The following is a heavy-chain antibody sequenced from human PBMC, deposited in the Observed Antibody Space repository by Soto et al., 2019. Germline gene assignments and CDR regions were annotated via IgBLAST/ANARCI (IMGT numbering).Heavy chain of an antibody. J-gene: IGHJ4*02. CDR2: IKSKTDGGTT. CDR3: TTYSDDSSGYYTFDY. D-gene: IGHD3-22*01. CDR1: GFTFSNAW. Sequence: EVQLVESGGGLVKPGGSLRLSCAASGFTFSNAWMSWVRQAPGKGLEWVGRIKSKTDGGTTDYAAPVKGRFTISRDDSKNTLYLQMNSLKTEDTAVYYCTTYSDDSSGYYTFDYWGQGTLVTVSS. V-gene: IGHV3-15*05.